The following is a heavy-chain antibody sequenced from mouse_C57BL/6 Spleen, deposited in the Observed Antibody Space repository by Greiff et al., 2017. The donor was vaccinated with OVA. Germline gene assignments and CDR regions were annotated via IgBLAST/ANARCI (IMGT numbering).Heavy chain of an antibody. D-gene: IGHD1-1*01. Sequence: QVQLQQPGAELVKPGASVKMSCKASGYTFTSYWITWVKQSPGQGLAWIGDIYPGSGSTNYNEKFKSTATLTVDTSSSTAYMQLSSLTSEDSAVYYCARSDYYGSSHWYFAVWDTGTTVTVSS. CDR1: GYTFTSYW. CDR3: ARSDYYGSSHWYFAV. V-gene: IGHV1-55*01. CDR2: IYPGSGST. J-gene: IGHJ1*03.